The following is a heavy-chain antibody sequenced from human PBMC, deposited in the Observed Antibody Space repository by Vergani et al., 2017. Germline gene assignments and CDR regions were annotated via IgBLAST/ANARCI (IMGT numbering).Heavy chain of an antibody. D-gene: IGHD6-13*01. J-gene: IGHJ5*02. CDR3: ARKIDWQLSKTSSSRHNCFDP. CDR2: IYPGDSDT. CDR1: GYSFTSYW. V-gene: IGHV5-51*03. Sequence: EVQLVQSGAEVKKPGESLKISCKGSGYSFTSYWIGWVRQMPGKGLEWMGIIYPGDSDTRYSPSFQGQVTISADKSISTAYLQWSSLKASDTAMYYCARKIDWQLSKTSSSRHNCFDPWGQGTLVTVSS.